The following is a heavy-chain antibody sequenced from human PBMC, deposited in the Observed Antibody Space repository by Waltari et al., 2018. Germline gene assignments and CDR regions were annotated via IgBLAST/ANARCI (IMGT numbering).Heavy chain of an antibody. CDR3: ARAIEDDSSGYYVDY. CDR2: IYHSGST. J-gene: IGHJ4*02. V-gene: IGHV4-31*03. Sequence: QVQLQESGPGLVTPSPTLSLTCTVSGGSISSGGYYWSWIRQHPGKGLEWIGYIYHSGSTYYNPSLKSRVTISVDRSKNQFSLKLSSVTAADTAVYYCARAIEDDSSGYYVDYWGQGTLVTVSS. D-gene: IGHD3-22*01. CDR1: GGSISSGGYY.